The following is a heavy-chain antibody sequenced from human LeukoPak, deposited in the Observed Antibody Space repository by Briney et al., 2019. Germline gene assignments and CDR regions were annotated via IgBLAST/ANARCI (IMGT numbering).Heavy chain of an antibody. D-gene: IGHD3-22*01. V-gene: IGHV3-9*01. CDR3: AKASYDRSGYYPFDY. CDR2: ISWNSGSI. Sequence: GGSLRLSCAASGFTFDDYAMHWVRQAPGKGLEWVSGISWNSGSIGYADSVKGRFTISRDNAKNSLYLQMNSLRAEDTALYYCAKASYDRSGYYPFDYWGQGTLVTVSS. J-gene: IGHJ4*02. CDR1: GFTFDDYA.